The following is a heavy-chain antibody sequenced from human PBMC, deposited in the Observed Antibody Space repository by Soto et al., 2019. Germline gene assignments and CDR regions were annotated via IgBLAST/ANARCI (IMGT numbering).Heavy chain of an antibody. J-gene: IGHJ1*01. CDR1: GGTFSSYT. D-gene: IGHD3-22*01. Sequence: ASVKVSCKASGGTFSSYTISWVRQAPGQGLEWMGRIIPILGIANYAQKFQGRVTITADKSTSTAYMELSSLRSEDTAVYYCARDSYYDSSGYYPSAEYFQHWGQGTLVTVSS. CDR3: ARDSYYDSSGYYPSAEYFQH. CDR2: IIPILGIA. V-gene: IGHV1-69*04.